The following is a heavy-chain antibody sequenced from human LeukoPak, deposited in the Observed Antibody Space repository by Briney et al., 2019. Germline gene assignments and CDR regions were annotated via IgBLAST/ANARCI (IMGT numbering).Heavy chain of an antibody. D-gene: IGHD6-19*01. J-gene: IGHJ5*02. V-gene: IGHV4-34*01. CDR2: INHSGST. CDR3: VRVLGIGVAGTDWFDP. CDR1: GGSFSDYS. Sequence: PSETLSLTCAVYGGSFSDYSWSWLRQTPEKGLEWIGEINHSGSTNYNPSLKSRVTMSLDTSRNQFSLRLTSVTAADTAVYYCVRVLGIGVAGTDWFDPWGQGLLVTVSS.